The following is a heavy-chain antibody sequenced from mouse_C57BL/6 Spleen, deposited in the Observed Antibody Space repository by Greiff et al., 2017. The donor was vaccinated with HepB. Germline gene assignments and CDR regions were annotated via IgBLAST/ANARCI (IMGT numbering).Heavy chain of an antibody. Sequence: EVKVVESGGGLVKPGGSLKLSCAASGFTFSDYGMHWVRQAPEKGLEWVAYISSGSSTIYYADTVKGRFTISRDNAKNTLFLQMTSLRSEDTAMYYCARGVITTEDYAMDYWGQGTSVTVSS. V-gene: IGHV5-17*01. J-gene: IGHJ4*01. D-gene: IGHD1-1*01. CDR1: GFTFSDYG. CDR3: ARGVITTEDYAMDY. CDR2: ISSGSSTI.